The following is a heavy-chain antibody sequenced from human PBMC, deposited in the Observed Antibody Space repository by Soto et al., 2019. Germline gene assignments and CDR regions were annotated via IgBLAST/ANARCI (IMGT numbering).Heavy chain of an antibody. Sequence: QVHLVQSGAEVKKPGASVKVSCKGSGYGFTTYGITWVRQAPGQGLEWMAWISAHNGTTNYEQKLQGRVTVTRDTSTSTANMELRSVRSDDRAVYYCVRGRYGDYWGQGDLVTVSS. CDR2: ISAHNGTT. V-gene: IGHV1-18*01. CDR1: GYGFTTYG. CDR3: VRGRYGDY. J-gene: IGHJ4*02. D-gene: IGHD1-1*01.